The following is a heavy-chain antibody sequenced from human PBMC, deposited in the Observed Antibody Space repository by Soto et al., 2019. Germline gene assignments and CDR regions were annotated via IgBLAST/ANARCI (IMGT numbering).Heavy chain of an antibody. V-gene: IGHV3-23*01. J-gene: IGHJ4*02. Sequence: DVPLLESGGGLVQPGGSLRLSCAASGFIYTNYAMSWVRQAPGEGLEWVSAITRDGTIYYRDSVKGRFTICRDNSKNKVYLQMNSLRAEDTAVYSCVKESYEGAYGDYWGQGTLDPVSP. CDR3: VKESYEGAYGDY. CDR1: GFIYTNYA. CDR2: ITRDGTI. D-gene: IGHD3-22*01.